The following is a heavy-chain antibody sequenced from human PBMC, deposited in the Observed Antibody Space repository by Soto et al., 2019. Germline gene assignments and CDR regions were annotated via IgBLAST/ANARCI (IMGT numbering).Heavy chain of an antibody. Sequence: ASVKVSCKASGYTFTSYCISWVLQAPGQGLEWMGWISAYNGNTNYAQKLQGRVTMTTDTSTSTAYMELRSLRSDDTAVYYCARDLSGWHYFDYWGQGTLVTVSS. J-gene: IGHJ4*02. V-gene: IGHV1-18*04. CDR1: GYTFTSYC. D-gene: IGHD6-19*01. CDR3: ARDLSGWHYFDY. CDR2: ISAYNGNT.